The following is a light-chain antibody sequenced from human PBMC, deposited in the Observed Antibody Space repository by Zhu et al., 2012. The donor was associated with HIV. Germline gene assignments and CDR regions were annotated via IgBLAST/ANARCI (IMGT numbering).Light chain of an antibody. CDR3: QQYDTLIT. CDR2: GAS. V-gene: IGKV3-20*01. J-gene: IGKJ5*01. CDR1: QSVRNSY. Sequence: EIVLAQSPATLSVSPGERATLSCRASQSVRNSYLAWYQQKPGQAPRLLIFGASNRATGIPDRFSGSGSGTDFTLTISRLEPEDFAVYYCQQYDTLITFGQGTRLEIK.